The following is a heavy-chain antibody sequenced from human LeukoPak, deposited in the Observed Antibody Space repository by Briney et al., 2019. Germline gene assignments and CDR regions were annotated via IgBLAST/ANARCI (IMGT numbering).Heavy chain of an antibody. CDR1: GFSVSSNY. J-gene: IGHJ4*02. Sequence: GGSLRLSCAASGFSVSSNYMTWVRQAPGKGLEWVSVLYSGGDTYYADSAKGRFTISRDNSKNTLYLQMNSLRAEDTAVYYCARNRVLGVVIPYYFDYWGQGTLVTVSS. V-gene: IGHV3-66*02. CDR3: ARNRVLGVVIPYYFDY. CDR2: LYSGGDT. D-gene: IGHD3-3*01.